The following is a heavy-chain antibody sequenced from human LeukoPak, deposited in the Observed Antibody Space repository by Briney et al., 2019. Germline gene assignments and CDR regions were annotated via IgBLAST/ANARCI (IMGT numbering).Heavy chain of an antibody. J-gene: IGHJ4*02. CDR3: ARDGGYCSGGTCYSTH. D-gene: IGHD2-15*01. V-gene: IGHV3-7*03. Sequence: GGSLRLSCAASGFTFSSYWMTWVRQAPGKGLEWVASIKQDGSEKYYVDSVKGRFTISRDNAENSLYLQMHSLRAEDTAVYHCARDGGYCSGGTCYSTHWGQGTLVIVSS. CDR1: GFTFSSYW. CDR2: IKQDGSEK.